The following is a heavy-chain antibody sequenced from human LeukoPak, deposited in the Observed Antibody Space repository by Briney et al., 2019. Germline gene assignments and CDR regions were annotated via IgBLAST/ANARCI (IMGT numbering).Heavy chain of an antibody. CDR1: GGSISSYY. V-gene: IGHV4-59*01. D-gene: IGHD4-23*01. CDR2: IYYSGST. J-gene: IGHJ4*02. CDR3: ARAPGSRWRGYYFDY. Sequence: SETLSLTCTVSGGSISSYYWSWIRQPPGKGLEWIGYIYYSGSTNYNPSLKSRVTISVDTSKNQFSLKLSSVTAADTAVYYCARAPGSRWRGYYFDYWGQGTLVTVSS.